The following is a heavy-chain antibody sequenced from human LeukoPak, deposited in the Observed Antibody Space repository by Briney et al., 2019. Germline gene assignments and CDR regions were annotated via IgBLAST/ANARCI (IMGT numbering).Heavy chain of an antibody. CDR3: RVATVTTYYYYMDV. Sequence: SETLSLTCAVYGGSFSGYYWSWIRQPPGKGLEWIGEINHSGSTNYNPSLKSRVTISVDTSKNQFSLKLSSVTAADTAVYYCRVATVTTYYYYMDVWGKGTTVTVSS. J-gene: IGHJ6*03. CDR1: GGSFSGYY. D-gene: IGHD4-11*01. CDR2: INHSGST. V-gene: IGHV4-34*01.